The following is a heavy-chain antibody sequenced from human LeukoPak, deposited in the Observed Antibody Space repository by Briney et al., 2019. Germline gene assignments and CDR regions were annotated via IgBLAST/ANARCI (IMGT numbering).Heavy chain of an antibody. D-gene: IGHD1-26*01. CDR2: MNPNSGNT. V-gene: IGHV1-8*03. CDR3: ATDSTTPHPYYYYMDV. CDR1: GYTFTSYD. J-gene: IGHJ6*03. Sequence: ASVKVSCKASGYTFTSYDINWVRQATGQGLEWMGWMNPNSGNTGYAQKFQGRVTITRNTSISTAYMELSSLRSEDTAVYYCATDSTTPHPYYYYMDVWGKGTTVTVSS.